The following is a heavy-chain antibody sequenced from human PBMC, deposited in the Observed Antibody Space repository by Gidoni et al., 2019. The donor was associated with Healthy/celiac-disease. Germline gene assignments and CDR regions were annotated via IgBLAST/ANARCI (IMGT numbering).Heavy chain of an antibody. V-gene: IGHV4-39*01. D-gene: IGHD3-10*01. Sequence: QLQLQESGPGLVTPSETLSLTCTVSGGSISSSSYYWGWIRQPPGKGLEWIGSIYYSGSTYYNPSLKSRVTISVDTSKNQFSLKLSSVTAADTAVYYCARLTKRGVYEYWGQGTLVTVSS. J-gene: IGHJ4*02. CDR2: IYYSGST. CDR3: ARLTKRGVYEY. CDR1: GGSISSSSYY.